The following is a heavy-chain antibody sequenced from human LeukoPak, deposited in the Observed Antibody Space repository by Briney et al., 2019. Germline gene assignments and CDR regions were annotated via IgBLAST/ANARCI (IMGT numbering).Heavy chain of an antibody. D-gene: IGHD3-10*01. V-gene: IGHV4-34*01. CDR3: ARHGVATWFDP. CDR1: GGSFTDYY. J-gene: IGHJ5*02. CDR2: SKHSGTS. Sequence: SETLSLTCAVYGGSFTDYYWSWIRQPPGKGLEWIAESKHSGTSNYSPSLKSRVTISVDTSKNQLSLKLNSVTAADTAVYYCARHGVATWFDPWRQGTLVTVSS.